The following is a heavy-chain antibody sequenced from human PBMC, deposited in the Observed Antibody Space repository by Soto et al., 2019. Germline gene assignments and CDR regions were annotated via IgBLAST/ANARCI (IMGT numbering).Heavy chain of an antibody. CDR1: GFTFSDYY. CDR3: ARMGARCSSTSCYPFYYYMDV. Sequence: GGSLRLSCVASGFTFSDYYMSWIRQAPGKGLEWVSYITSSDSNIYYADSVKGRFTITRDNAQNSLYLQMNSLRAEDTAVYYCARMGARCSSTSCYPFYYYMDVWGKGTTVTVSS. CDR2: ITSSDSNI. V-gene: IGHV3-11*01. D-gene: IGHD2-2*01. J-gene: IGHJ6*03.